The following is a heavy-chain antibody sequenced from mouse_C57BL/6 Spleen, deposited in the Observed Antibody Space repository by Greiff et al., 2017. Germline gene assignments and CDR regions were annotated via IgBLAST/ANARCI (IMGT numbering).Heavy chain of an antibody. D-gene: IGHD2-5*01. V-gene: IGHV5-4*01. CDR3: ARDQSYSNLYWYFDV. J-gene: IGHJ1*03. Sequence: EVTLVESGGGLVKPGGSLKLSCAASGFTFSSYAMSWVRQTPEKRLEWVAAISDGGSYTYSPDNVKGRFPISRDNAKNNLYLQMSHLKSEDTAMYYCARDQSYSNLYWYFDVWGTGTTVTVSS. CDR1: GFTFSSYA. CDR2: ISDGGSYT.